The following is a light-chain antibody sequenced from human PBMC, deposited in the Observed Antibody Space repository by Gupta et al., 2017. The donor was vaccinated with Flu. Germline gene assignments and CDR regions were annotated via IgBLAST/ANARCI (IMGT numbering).Light chain of an antibody. Sequence: EVVLTQSPGSLSLSPGERATPSCRASQSVSNNYLAWYQQKRVQAPRLLIYGASSSATRIPDRFTGSGSGTDFTLIITSLEPEDFAMYYCHQEGIAPRTFGQGTKVEIK. V-gene: IGKV3-20*01. CDR2: GAS. J-gene: IGKJ1*01. CDR3: HQEGIAPRT. CDR1: QSVSNNY.